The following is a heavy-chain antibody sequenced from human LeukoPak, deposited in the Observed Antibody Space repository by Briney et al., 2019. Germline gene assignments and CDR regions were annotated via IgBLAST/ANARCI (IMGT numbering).Heavy chain of an antibody. CDR2: ISYSGNT. D-gene: IGHD6-13*01. Sequence: SETLSLTCTVSGGSISSYYWSWIRQPPGKGLEWIGYISYSGNTNYNPSLKSRVTISVDTSKNQFSLKLSSVTAADTAVYYCAREGASSSFDYWGQGTLVTVSS. CDR3: AREGASSSFDY. V-gene: IGHV4-59*01. CDR1: GGSISSYY. J-gene: IGHJ4*02.